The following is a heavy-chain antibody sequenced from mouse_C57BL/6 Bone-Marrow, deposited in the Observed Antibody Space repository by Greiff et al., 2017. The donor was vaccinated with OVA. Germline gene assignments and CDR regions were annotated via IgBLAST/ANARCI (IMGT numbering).Heavy chain of an antibody. CDR1: GFTFSSYG. Sequence: VQLKQSGGDLVKPGGSLKLSCAASGFTFSSYGMSWVRQTPDKRLEWVATISSGGSYTYYPDSVKGRFTISRDNAKNTLYLQMSSLKSEDTELYFCVRRGWFSYRGAGSLWTVSA. CDR3: VRRGWFSY. CDR2: ISSGGSYT. V-gene: IGHV5-6*01. J-gene: IGHJ3*01.